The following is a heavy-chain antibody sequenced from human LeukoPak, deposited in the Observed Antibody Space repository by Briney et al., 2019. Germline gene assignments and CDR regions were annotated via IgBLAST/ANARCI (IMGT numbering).Heavy chain of an antibody. CDR2: IILILGIA. J-gene: IGHJ4*02. Sequence: SVKVSCKASGGTFSSYAISWVRQAPGQGLEWMGRIILILGIANYAQKFQGRVTITADKSTSTAYMELSSLRSEDTAVYYCARDQGHYYDSSGTAIDYWGQGTLVTVSS. D-gene: IGHD3-22*01. V-gene: IGHV1-69*04. CDR3: ARDQGHYYDSSGTAIDY. CDR1: GGTFSSYA.